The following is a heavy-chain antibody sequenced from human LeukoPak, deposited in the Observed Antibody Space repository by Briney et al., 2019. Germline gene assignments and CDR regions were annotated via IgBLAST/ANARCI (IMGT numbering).Heavy chain of an antibody. CDR2: ISSNSKYI. Sequence: GGSLRLSCVASGFTFSSCAMNWVRQAPGKGLEWLSSISSNSKYIFYADSVKGRFTISRDNAKKSLFLQMNSLRDEDTAMYYCASQVGYCTGGSCSAYWGQGTLVTVSS. CDR1: GFTFSSCA. CDR3: ASQVGYCTGGSCSAY. D-gene: IGHD2-8*02. J-gene: IGHJ4*02. V-gene: IGHV3-21*01.